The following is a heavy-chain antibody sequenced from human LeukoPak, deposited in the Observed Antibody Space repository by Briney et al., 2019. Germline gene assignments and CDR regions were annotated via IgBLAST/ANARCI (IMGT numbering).Heavy chain of an antibody. CDR2: IKGDESAK. Sequence: PGGSLRLSCAASGFTFSTYWMAWVRQAPGKGLEWVANIKGDESAKHQADSVKGRLTIFRDNAQRSVYLQMSSLRGEDTAAYYCARDVGGSLDYWGKGTLVTVSS. V-gene: IGHV3-7*01. CDR3: ARDVGGSLDY. J-gene: IGHJ4*02. D-gene: IGHD1-26*01. CDR1: GFTFSTYW.